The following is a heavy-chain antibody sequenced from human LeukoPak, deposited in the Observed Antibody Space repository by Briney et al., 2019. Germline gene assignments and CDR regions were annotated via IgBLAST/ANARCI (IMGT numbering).Heavy chain of an antibody. CDR1: GGSISSRNYY. J-gene: IGHJ3*02. D-gene: IGHD3-16*01. Sequence: SETLSLTCTVSGGSISSRNYYWGWVRQSPGKGLEWIGSIYYSGNTYYNPSLRSRVTVSKDTSKNYFSLELSSVTAADTAVYYCARGMINDAFDIWGQGTMVTVSS. CDR2: IYYSGNT. V-gene: IGHV4-39*02. CDR3: ARGMINDAFDI.